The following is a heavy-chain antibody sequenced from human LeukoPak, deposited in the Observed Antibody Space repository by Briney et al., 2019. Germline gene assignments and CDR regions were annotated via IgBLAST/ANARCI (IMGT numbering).Heavy chain of an antibody. CDR1: GGSITSTNW. J-gene: IGHJ4*02. CDR2: ISLSGLT. CDR3: SRENGTFSPFGY. V-gene: IGHV4-4*02. D-gene: IGHD1-26*01. Sequence: PSETLSLTCGVSGGSITSTNWWSWVRQPPGQGLEWIGEISLSGLTNYNPSLKSRVTMALDKSKNHLSLNLTSVTAADTAVYYCSRENGTFSPFGYWGQGTLVTVPS.